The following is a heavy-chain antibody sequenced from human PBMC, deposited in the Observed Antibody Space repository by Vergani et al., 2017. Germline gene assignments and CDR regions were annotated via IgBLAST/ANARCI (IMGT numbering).Heavy chain of an antibody. CDR2: ISYDGSNK. V-gene: IGHV3-30*01. CDR3: ARAPDDSSGYYTNWYFDL. J-gene: IGHJ2*01. Sequence: QVQLVESGGGVVQPGRSLRLSCAASGFTFSSYAMHWVRQAPGKGLEWVAVISYDGSNKYYADSVKGRFTISRDNSKNTLYLQMNSLRAEDTAVDYCARAPDDSSGYYTNWYFDLWGRGTLVTVSS. CDR1: GFTFSSYA. D-gene: IGHD3-22*01.